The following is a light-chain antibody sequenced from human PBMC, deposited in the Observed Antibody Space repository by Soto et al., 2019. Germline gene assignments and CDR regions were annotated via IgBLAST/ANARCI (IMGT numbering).Light chain of an antibody. CDR1: QSVRSS. V-gene: IGKV3-15*01. Sequence: EIVMTQSPGTLSVSPGERATLFCRASQSVRSSLAWYQQKPGQAPRLFIYDASTRATGIPARFSGSGSGTEFTLTISSLQSEDFAVYNCQQYNSWPETFGQGTKVEIK. J-gene: IGKJ1*01. CDR3: QQYNSWPET. CDR2: DAS.